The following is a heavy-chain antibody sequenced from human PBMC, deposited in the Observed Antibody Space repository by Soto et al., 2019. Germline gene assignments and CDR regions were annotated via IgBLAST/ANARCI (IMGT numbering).Heavy chain of an antibody. V-gene: IGHV3-30*03. Sequence: QVQLVESGGGVVQPGRSLRLSCAASGFTFSSYGMHWVRQAPGKGLEWVAVISFDGSDRHYADSVKGRFTISRDNSKNTLYLQMNSLRVEDTAVYYCASPKSRDHFDTSGYYYYLDYWGQGTLVTVSS. J-gene: IGHJ4*02. D-gene: IGHD3-22*01. CDR2: ISFDGSDR. CDR1: GFTFSSYG. CDR3: ASPKSRDHFDTSGYYYYLDY.